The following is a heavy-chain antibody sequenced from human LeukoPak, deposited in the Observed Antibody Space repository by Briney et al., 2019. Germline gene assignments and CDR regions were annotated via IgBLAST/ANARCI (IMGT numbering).Heavy chain of an antibody. CDR3: ARMGHYYGSGSLSWFDP. Sequence: EPSETLSLTCTVSGGSISSYYWSWIRQPPGKGLEWIGYIDYSGSTNYNPSLNSRVTISVDTSKNQFSLKLSSVTAADTAVYYCARMGHYYGSGSLSWFDPWGQGTLVTVSS. CDR1: GGSISSYY. CDR2: IDYSGST. D-gene: IGHD3-10*01. V-gene: IGHV4-59*08. J-gene: IGHJ5*02.